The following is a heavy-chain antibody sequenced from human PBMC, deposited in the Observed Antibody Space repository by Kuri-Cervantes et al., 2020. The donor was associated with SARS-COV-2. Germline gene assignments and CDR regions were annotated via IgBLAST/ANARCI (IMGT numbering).Heavy chain of an antibody. D-gene: IGHD2-2*01. J-gene: IGHJ6*02. CDR1: GFTFSSYA. CDR3: AKDSGYQLHYVYYYYGMDV. Sequence: GESLKISCAASGFTFSSYAMSWVRQAPGKGLEWVSAISGSGGSTYYADSVKGRFTISRDNSKNTLYLQMNSRRAEDTAVYYCAKDSGYQLHYVYYYYGMDVWGQGTTVTVSS. CDR2: ISGSGGST. V-gene: IGHV3-23*01.